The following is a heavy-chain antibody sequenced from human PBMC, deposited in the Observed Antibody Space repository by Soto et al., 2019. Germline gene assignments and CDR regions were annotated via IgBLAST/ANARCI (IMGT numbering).Heavy chain of an antibody. CDR1: GGSISNYY. CDR3: ARGHYDFWSGYFATIDY. J-gene: IGHJ4*02. Sequence: SETLSLTCTVSGGSISNYYWSWIRQPPGKGLEWIGYIHYSGDTKYNPSLKSRVTISSDTSKDQFSLKLTSMTAADTAVYYCARGHYDFWSGYFATIDYWGQGTLVTVSS. V-gene: IGHV4-59*08. CDR2: IHYSGDT. D-gene: IGHD3-3*01.